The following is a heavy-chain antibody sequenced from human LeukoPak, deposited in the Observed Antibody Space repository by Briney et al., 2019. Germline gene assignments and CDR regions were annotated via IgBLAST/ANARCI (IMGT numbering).Heavy chain of an antibody. CDR3: ARGIIAARRIGDYYYYMDV. CDR2: IIPIFGTA. CDR1: GGTFSSYA. V-gene: IGHV1-69*05. D-gene: IGHD6-6*01. Sequence: ASGKVSCKASGGTFSSYAISGWARAPGQGRGGMGGIIPIFGTANYAQNFQARATITTNDSTSTAYMALSSLRSEETAVYSCARGIIAARRIGDYYYYMDVWGKGTTVTVSS. J-gene: IGHJ6*03.